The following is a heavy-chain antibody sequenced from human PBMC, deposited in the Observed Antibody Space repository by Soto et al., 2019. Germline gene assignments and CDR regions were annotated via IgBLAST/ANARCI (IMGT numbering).Heavy chain of an antibody. Sequence: EVQLLESGGGLVQPGGSLRLSCVGSGFTFINYAMNWVRQTPGKGLEWVSTISGGGDRAFDADTVKGRFTISRDNSKNQVNLQMNSLRADDTAVYYCARKVLGSTSRPDWRYFDLWGRGTLVTVSS. CDR1: GFTFINYA. CDR2: ISGGGDRA. D-gene: IGHD2-2*01. V-gene: IGHV3-23*01. CDR3: ARKVLGSTSRPDWRYFDL. J-gene: IGHJ2*01.